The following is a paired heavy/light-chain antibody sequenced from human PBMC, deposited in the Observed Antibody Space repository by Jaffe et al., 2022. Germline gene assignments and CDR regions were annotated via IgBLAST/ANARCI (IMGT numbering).Light chain of an antibody. CDR3: MIWHSSAWV. Sequence: QAVLTQPASLSASPGASGSLTCTLRSDINVDAHRIYWYQQKPGSPPHYLLRYRSDSDKELGSGVPSRFSGSKNSSANVGILVISALQSEDEGDYYCMIWHSSAWVFGGGTKLTVL. V-gene: IGLV5-45*01. CDR1: SDINVDAHR. J-gene: IGLJ3*02. CDR2: YRSDSDK.
Heavy chain of an antibody. J-gene: IGHJ4*02. Sequence: EVQLEQSGAGVRKPGESLKISCQFSGDSLTKFWIAWVRQMPGKGLEYMGVIYPDDSDTRYGPSFQGQVTISADKSIRVAYLQWSSLKASDTAIYYCAKSSKVGINWGFDSWGQGTLVTVSS. V-gene: IGHV5-51*03. CDR2: IYPDDSDT. D-gene: IGHD7-27*01. CDR1: GDSLTKFW. CDR3: AKSSKVGINWGFDS.